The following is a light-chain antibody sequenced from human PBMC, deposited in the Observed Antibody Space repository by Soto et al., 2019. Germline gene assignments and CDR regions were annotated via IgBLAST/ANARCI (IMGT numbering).Light chain of an antibody. CDR3: SSYTTSRTPCV. J-gene: IGLJ1*01. V-gene: IGLV2-14*01. CDR2: DVS. Sequence: QSVLTQLASVSRSPGQSIPIAFTGTSSNVFGYNYGSRYQQHPGKAPKLMIYDVSIRPSGVSNRFSGSKSGNTASLTISGFQAEDEADYYYSSYTTSRTPCVVGTGTKVPV. CDR1: SSNVFGYNY.